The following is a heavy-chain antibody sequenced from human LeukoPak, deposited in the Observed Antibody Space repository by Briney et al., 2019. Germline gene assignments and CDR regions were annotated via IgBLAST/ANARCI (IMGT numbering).Heavy chain of an antibody. CDR3: AKDWGSYGDYLNYYGMDV. CDR1: GFTFSSYA. V-gene: IGHV3-23*01. Sequence: QPGGSLRLSCAASGFTFSSYAMSWVRQAPGKGLEWVSAISGSGGSTYYADSVKGRFTISRDNSKNTLYLQMNSLRAEDTAVYYCAKDWGSYGDYLNYYGMDVWGQGTTVTVSS. CDR2: ISGSGGST. J-gene: IGHJ6*02. D-gene: IGHD4-17*01.